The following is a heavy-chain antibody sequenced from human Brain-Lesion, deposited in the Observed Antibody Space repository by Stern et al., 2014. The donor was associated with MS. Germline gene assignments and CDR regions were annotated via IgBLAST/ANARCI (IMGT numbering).Heavy chain of an antibody. V-gene: IGHV3-30*01. CDR3: ARVDTPLDYYYGMDV. CDR1: GLIFSNYA. D-gene: IGHD5-18*01. CDR2: ISYDGSNK. Sequence: QVQLLQSGGGVVQPGRSLRLSCAASGLIFSNYAMHWVRQAPGKGLQWVAIISYDGSNKYYADSVKGRFPISRDNSKNTLYLQMNSLKSEDTAVYYCARVDTPLDYYYGMDVWGQGTTVTVSS. J-gene: IGHJ6*02.